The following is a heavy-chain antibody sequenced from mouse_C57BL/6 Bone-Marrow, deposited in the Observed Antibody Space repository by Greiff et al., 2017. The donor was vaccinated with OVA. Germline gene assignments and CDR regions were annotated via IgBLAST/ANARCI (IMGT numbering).Heavy chain of an antibody. CDR3: AREWFFFAY. D-gene: IGHD2-2*01. CDR2: IYPRDGSI. V-gene: IGHV1-85*01. Sequence: VQLVASVPELVKPGASVKLSCKASGYTFPSFDINFVKQRPGQGLAFIGWIYPRDGSIKYNAKFKGKATLTVDTSSSTAYMELHSLTSEDSAVYFCAREWFFFAYWGQGTLVTVSA. CDR1: GYTFPSFD. J-gene: IGHJ3*01.